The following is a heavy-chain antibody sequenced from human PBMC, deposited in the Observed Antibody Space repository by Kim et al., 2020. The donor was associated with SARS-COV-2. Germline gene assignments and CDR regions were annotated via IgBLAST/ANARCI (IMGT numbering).Heavy chain of an antibody. D-gene: IGHD3-22*01. Sequence: GREKNYVDTVRGRVTISRDNAKNSLYMKMSSLRAEDTAVYYCARGLGLGYWGQGTLVTVSS. CDR3: ARGLGLGY. V-gene: IGHV3-7*04. CDR2: GREK. J-gene: IGHJ4*02.